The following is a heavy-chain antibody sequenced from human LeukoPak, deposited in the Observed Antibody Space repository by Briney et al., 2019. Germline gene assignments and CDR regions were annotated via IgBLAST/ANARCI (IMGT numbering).Heavy chain of an antibody. CDR1: GYSISSGYY. D-gene: IGHD1-20*01. V-gene: IGHV4-38-2*02. CDR3: ARDLYNWNYDY. CDR2: IYHNGST. J-gene: IGHJ4*02. Sequence: SETLSLTCTVSGYSISSGYYWGWIRQPPGKGLERIGSIYHNGSTYYNPSLKSRVTISVDTSKNQFSLKLSSVTAADTAVYYCARDLYNWNYDYWGQGTLVTVSS.